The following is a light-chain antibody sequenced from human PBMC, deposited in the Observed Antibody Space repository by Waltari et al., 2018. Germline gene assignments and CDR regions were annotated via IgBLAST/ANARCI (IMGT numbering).Light chain of an antibody. CDR3: QQYGSSPRT. Sequence: EIVLTQSPGTLSLSPGERATLPCRASQSVSSSYLAWYQQKPGQAPRLLIYGASSRATGLPDRFSGSGSGTDFTLTISRLEPEGFAVYYCQQYGSSPRTFGQGSKVDIK. CDR2: GAS. J-gene: IGKJ1*01. CDR1: QSVSSSY. V-gene: IGKV3-20*01.